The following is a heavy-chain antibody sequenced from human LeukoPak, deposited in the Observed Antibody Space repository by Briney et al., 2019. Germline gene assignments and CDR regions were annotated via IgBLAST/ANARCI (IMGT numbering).Heavy chain of an antibody. Sequence: SETLSLTCAVYGGSFSGCYWSWIRQPPGKGLEWIGEINHSGSTNYNPSLKSRVTISVDTSKNQFSLKLSSVTAADTAVYYCARGRSYYDFWSGYLGPQFDYWGQGTLVTVSS. CDR1: GGSFSGCY. D-gene: IGHD3-3*01. V-gene: IGHV4-34*01. CDR3: ARGRSYYDFWSGYLGPQFDY. CDR2: INHSGST. J-gene: IGHJ4*02.